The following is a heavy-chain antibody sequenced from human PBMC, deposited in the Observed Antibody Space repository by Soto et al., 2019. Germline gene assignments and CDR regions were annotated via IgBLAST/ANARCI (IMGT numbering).Heavy chain of an antibody. J-gene: IGHJ3*02. D-gene: IGHD2-21*02. CDR2: IIPTFGTA. CDR3: ARAWEWHLAYCVGDCPDAFDI. Sequence: GLEWMGGIIPTFGTANYAQKFQGRVTITADESTSTAYMELSSLRSEDTAVYYCARAWEWHLAYCVGDCPDAFDIWVQGTMVTVSS. V-gene: IGHV1-69*01.